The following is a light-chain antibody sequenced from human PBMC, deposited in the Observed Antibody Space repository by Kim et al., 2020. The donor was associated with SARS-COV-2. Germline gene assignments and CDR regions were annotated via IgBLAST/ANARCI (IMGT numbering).Light chain of an antibody. J-gene: IGLJ2*01. V-gene: IGLV2-11*03. CDR1: STDVGVYNY. Sequence: GQSVTISCPGTSTDVGVYNYVSWYQQHPGKAPKLMIYDVIRRPSGVPDRFSGSKSGNTASLTISGLQAEDEGDYYCCSYAGTYTLVFGGGTQLTVL. CDR3: CSYAGTYTLV. CDR2: DVI.